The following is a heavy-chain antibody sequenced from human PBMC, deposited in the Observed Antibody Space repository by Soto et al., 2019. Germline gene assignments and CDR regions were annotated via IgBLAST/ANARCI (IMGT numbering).Heavy chain of an antibody. CDR2: IYSGGST. V-gene: IGHV3-66*01. CDR3: ARDLSYGDYLQYFQH. Sequence: GGSLRLSCAASGFTVSTNYMSWVRQAPGKGLEWVSIIYSGGSTYYADSVKGRFTISRDNSKNTLYLQMNSLRAEDTAVYYCARDLSYGDYLQYFQHWGQGTLVTVSS. D-gene: IGHD4-17*01. CDR1: GFTVSTNY. J-gene: IGHJ1*01.